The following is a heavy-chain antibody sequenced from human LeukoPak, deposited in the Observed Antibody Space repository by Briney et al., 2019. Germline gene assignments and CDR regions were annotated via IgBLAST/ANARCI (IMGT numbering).Heavy chain of an antibody. V-gene: IGHV3-53*01. CDR2: LYTGGGT. Sequence: GGSLRLSCAASGFTFSSYAMSWVRQAPGKGLEGVSVLYTGGGTDHADSVTGRFTISRDNSKNTLSLQMNSLRVEDTAIYYCTRSGYRHPYHFDSWGQGTLVTVSS. CDR1: GFTFSSYA. CDR3: TRSGYRHPYHFDS. J-gene: IGHJ4*02. D-gene: IGHD3-22*01.